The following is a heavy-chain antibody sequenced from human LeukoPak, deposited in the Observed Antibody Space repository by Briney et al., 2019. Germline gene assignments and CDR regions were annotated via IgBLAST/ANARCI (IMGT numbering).Heavy chain of an antibody. J-gene: IGHJ4*02. CDR3: TRDGGSFCDFDY. Sequence: GGSLRLSCVASGFSFRNYAIHWVRQAPGKGLEYVSVINTDGRITYYADSVKGRFTISRDNSKNTVYLQMGSLRGEDMAVYYCTRDGGSFCDFDYWGQGALVTVSS. V-gene: IGHV3-64*02. D-gene: IGHD1-26*01. CDR2: INTDGRIT. CDR1: GFSFRNYA.